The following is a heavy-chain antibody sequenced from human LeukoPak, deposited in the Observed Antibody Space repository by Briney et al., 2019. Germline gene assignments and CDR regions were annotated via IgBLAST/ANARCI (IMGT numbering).Heavy chain of an antibody. V-gene: IGHV1-2*02. CDR1: GYTFTCYY. D-gene: IGHD1-26*01. CDR2: INPNSGGT. CDR3: ARVSGSPSRYYYGMDV. J-gene: IGHJ6*02. Sequence: ASVKVSCKASGYTFTCYYMHWVRQAPGQGLEWMGWINPNSGGTNYAQKFQGRVTMTRDTSISTAYMELSRLRSDDTAVYYCARVSGSPSRYYYGMDVGGQGTTVTVSS.